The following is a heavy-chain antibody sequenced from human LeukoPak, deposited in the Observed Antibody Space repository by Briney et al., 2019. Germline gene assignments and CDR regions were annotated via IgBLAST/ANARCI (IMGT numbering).Heavy chain of an antibody. CDR3: ARDDYGDYYFDY. V-gene: IGHV4-31*02. D-gene: IGHD4-17*01. CDR1: GFTFSSYA. J-gene: IGHJ4*02. Sequence: LRLSCAASGFTFSSYAMSWIRQHPGKGLEWIGYIYYSGSTYYNPSLKSRVTISVDTSKNQFSLKLSSVTAADTAVYYCARDDYGDYYFDYWGQGTLVTVSS. CDR2: IYYSGST.